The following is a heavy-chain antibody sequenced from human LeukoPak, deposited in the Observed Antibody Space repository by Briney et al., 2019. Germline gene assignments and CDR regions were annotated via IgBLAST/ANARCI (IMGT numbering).Heavy chain of an antibody. CDR1: GFTFSSYS. CDR2: ISSSSSYI. J-gene: IGHJ6*02. V-gene: IGHV3-21*01. D-gene: IGHD6-19*01. CDR3: AGSEAFDGMDV. Sequence: GGSLRLSCAASGFTFSSYSMNWVRQAPGKGLEWVSSISSSSSYIYYADSVKGRFTISRDNAKNSLYLQVNSLRAEDTAVYYCAGSEAFDGMDVWGQGTTVTVSS.